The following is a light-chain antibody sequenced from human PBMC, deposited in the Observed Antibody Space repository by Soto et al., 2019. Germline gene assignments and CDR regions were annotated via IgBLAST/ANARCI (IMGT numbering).Light chain of an antibody. J-gene: IGKJ4*01. CDR1: QRIDIW. V-gene: IGKV1-5*01. CDR3: QQHKSYPVT. CDR2: DAS. Sequence: DIQMTQAPSTLSASLGDRVTITCRASQRIDIWLSWYQQKPGKAPNLLIYDASNLKTGVPSRFSGAGSGTEFTLTISSLQPDDFASYYCQQHKSYPVTFGGGTKVDIK.